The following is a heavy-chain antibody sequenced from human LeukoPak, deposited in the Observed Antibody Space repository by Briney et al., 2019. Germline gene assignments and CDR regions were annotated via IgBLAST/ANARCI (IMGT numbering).Heavy chain of an antibody. J-gene: IGHJ4*02. V-gene: IGHV3-48*03. CDR3: ARDYGGSSPFDY. CDR1: GFTFSSYE. D-gene: IGHD4-23*01. Sequence: PGGSLRLSCAASGFTFSSYEMHWVRQAPGKGLEWVSYISSSDSTIYYADSVKGRFTISRDNAKYSLYLQMNSLRAEDTAVYYCARDYGGSSPFDYWGQGTLVTVSS. CDR2: ISSSDSTI.